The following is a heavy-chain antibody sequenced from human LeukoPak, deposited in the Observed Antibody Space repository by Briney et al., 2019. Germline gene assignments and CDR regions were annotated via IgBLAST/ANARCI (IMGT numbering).Heavy chain of an antibody. V-gene: IGHV4-61*02. CDR2: IFTSGST. CDR3: ARLSIPAGVWAFDI. Sequence: TLSLTCTVSGGSISSGSYYWSWIRQPAGKGLEWIGRIFTSGSTNYNPSLKSRVTISVDTPKNQFSLKLSSVTAADTAVYYCARLSIPAGVWAFDIWGQGTMVTVSS. CDR1: GGSISSGSYY. J-gene: IGHJ3*02. D-gene: IGHD6-13*01.